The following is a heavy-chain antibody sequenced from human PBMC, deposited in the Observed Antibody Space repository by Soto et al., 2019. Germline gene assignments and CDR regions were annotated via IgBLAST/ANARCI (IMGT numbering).Heavy chain of an antibody. CDR3: ARDGTVTTAYYGLDV. D-gene: IGHD4-17*01. CDR1: GDSTSSGGYY. J-gene: IGHJ6*02. CDR2: IYYSGST. Sequence: QVQLQESGPGLVKPSQTLSLPCTVSGDSTSSGGYYWTWIRQHPGKGLEWIGYIYYSGSTYHNLKLTSRVIIYVDTSKTQFSLQLCSVTSADTAVFYWARDGTVTTAYYGLDVWGRGTTVAF. V-gene: IGHV4-31*03.